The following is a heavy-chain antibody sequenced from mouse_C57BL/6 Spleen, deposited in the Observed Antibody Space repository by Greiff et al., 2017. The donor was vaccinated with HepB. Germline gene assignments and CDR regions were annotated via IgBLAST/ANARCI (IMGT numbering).Heavy chain of an antibody. Sequence: QVQLQQSGAELVRPGTSVKVSCKASGYAFTNYLIEWVKQRPGQGLEWIGVINPGSGGTNYNEKFKGKATLTADKSSSTAYMQLSSLTSEDSAVYFCARSPPGYYGSSYWYFDVWGTGTTVTVSS. CDR2: INPGSGGT. J-gene: IGHJ1*03. CDR1: GYAFTNYL. V-gene: IGHV1-54*01. CDR3: ARSPPGYYGSSYWYFDV. D-gene: IGHD1-1*01.